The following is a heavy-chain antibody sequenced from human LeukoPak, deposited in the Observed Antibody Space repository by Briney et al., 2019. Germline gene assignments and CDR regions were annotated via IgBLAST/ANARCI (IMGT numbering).Heavy chain of an antibody. D-gene: IGHD5/OR15-5a*01. V-gene: IGHV3-53*01. CDR3: AREENGGVYDDGFDI. Sequence: GRSLRLSCAASGFTVSNNFMYWVRQAPGKGLEWVSVIHSDGRTFYADSVEGRFTISRDNFKNTLYLQMYSLRAEDTAVYYCAREENGGVYDDGFDIWGQGTMVTVSS. J-gene: IGHJ3*02. CDR1: GFTVSNNF. CDR2: IHSDGRT.